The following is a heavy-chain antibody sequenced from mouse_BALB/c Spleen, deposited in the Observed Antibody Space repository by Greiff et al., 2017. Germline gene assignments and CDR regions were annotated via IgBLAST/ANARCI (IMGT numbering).Heavy chain of an antibody. J-gene: IGHJ2*01. Sequence: VQLQQSGPELVKPGASVRISCKASGYTFQSYYIHWVKQRPGQGLEWIGWIYPGNVNTKYNEKFKGKATLTADKSSSTAYMQLSSLTSEDSAVYFCARNYGVDYWGQGTTLTVSS. CDR2: IYPGNVNT. V-gene: IGHV1S56*01. CDR3: ARNYGVDY. D-gene: IGHD1-2*01. CDR1: GYTFQSYY.